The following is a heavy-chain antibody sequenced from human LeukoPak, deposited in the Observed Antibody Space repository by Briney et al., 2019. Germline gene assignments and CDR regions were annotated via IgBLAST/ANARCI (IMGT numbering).Heavy chain of an antibody. Sequence: GGSLRLSCAASGFTFSSYAMSWVRQAPGKGLEWVSAISGGGTTYYADSVKGRFTISRDNAKNSLYLQMNSLRAEDTAVYSCARDLTVTESHDYWGQGTLVTVSS. V-gene: IGHV3-69-1*02. D-gene: IGHD4-17*01. J-gene: IGHJ4*02. CDR2: ISGGGTT. CDR3: ARDLTVTESHDY. CDR1: GFTFSSYA.